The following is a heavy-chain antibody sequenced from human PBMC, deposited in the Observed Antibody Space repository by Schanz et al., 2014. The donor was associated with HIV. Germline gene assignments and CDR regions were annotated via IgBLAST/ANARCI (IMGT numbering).Heavy chain of an antibody. CDR1: GFSFSSYV. J-gene: IGHJ4*02. CDR3: ARDGGYGDSLDY. V-gene: IGHV3-23*01. CDR2: ISGSGDIT. D-gene: IGHD4-17*01. Sequence: EIQLLESGGGLVQPGGSLKLSCAASGFSFSSYVMSWIRQAPGKGLEWVSAISGSGDITYYADSVKGRFTISRDNAKNSLSLQMNSLRAEDTAVYYCARDGGYGDSLDYWGQGTQVTVSS.